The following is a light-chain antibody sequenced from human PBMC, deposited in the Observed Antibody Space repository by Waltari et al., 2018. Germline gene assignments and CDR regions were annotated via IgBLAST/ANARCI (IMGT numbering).Light chain of an antibody. CDR3: QQRRNWPLT. V-gene: IGKV3-11*01. J-gene: IGKJ4*01. CDR1: QNVDSY. Sequence: EIVLTQSPATLSLSPGERATLSCRASQNVDSYLAWYQQKPGQAPRLLIYDASNRATGIPARVSGSGSGTDFTLTISSLEPEDFAVYYCQQRRNWPLTFGGGTKVEIK. CDR2: DAS.